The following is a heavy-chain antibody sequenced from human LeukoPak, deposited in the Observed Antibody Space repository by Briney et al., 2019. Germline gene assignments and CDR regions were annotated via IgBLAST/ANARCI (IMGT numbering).Heavy chain of an antibody. D-gene: IGHD3-10*01. CDR1: GGSISSGGYY. V-gene: IGHV4-61*08. CDR3: ARVSFGESYYDY. CDR2: IYYSGST. J-gene: IGHJ4*02. Sequence: SQTLSHTCTVSGGSISSGGYYWSWIRQPPGKGLEWIGYIYYSGSTNYNPSLKSRVTISVDTSKNQFSLKLSSVTAADTAVYYCARVSFGESYYDYWGQGTLVTVSS.